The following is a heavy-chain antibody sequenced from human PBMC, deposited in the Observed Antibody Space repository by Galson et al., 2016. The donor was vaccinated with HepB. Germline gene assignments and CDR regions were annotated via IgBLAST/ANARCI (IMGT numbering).Heavy chain of an antibody. CDR3: ARTYGSSAEFDY. J-gene: IGHJ4*02. V-gene: IGHV1-18*01. Sequence: SVQVSCKASGYSFITYGIHWVRQAPGQRPEWMGWISGNTGNTNHTQNLQGRVTMTTDAATSTAYLELTSLTSDDTAVYYCARTYGSSAEFDYWGQGTLVTVSS. D-gene: IGHD6-6*01. CDR1: GYSFITYG. CDR2: ISGNTGNT.